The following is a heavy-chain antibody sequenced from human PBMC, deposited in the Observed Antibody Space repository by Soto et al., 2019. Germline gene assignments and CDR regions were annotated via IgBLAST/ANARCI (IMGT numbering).Heavy chain of an antibody. D-gene: IGHD5-12*01. CDR3: LQWLRLGAFDI. J-gene: IGHJ3*02. Sequence: PSETLSLTCAVYGGSFSGYYWSWIRQPPGKGLEWIGEINHSGSTNYNPSLKSRVTISVDTSKNQFSLKLSSVIAADTAVYYCLQWLRLGAFDIWGQGTMVTVSS. V-gene: IGHV4-34*01. CDR2: INHSGST. CDR1: GGSFSGYY.